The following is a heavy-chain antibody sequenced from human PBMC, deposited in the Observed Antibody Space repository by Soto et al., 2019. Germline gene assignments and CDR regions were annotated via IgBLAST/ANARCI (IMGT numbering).Heavy chain of an antibody. CDR2: ISATGGST. Sequence: EVQVLDSGGGLVQPGESLRLSCAASGFTFNNYAMNWVRQAPGKGLEWVATISATGGSTYYADSVKGRFTISRDNSKNTLYLQMNGLRVEDTAVYYCAKDRLAGNFDYWGQGTQVTVSS. CDR1: GFTFNNYA. CDR3: AKDRLAGNFDY. J-gene: IGHJ4*02. V-gene: IGHV3-23*01.